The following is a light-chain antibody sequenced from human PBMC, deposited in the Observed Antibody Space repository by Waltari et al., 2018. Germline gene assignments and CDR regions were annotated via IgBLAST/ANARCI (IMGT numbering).Light chain of an antibody. J-gene: IGLJ3*02. CDR3: QTGGHGTWV. CDR2: VNSDGSH. V-gene: IGLV4-69*01. CDR1: SGHSSNV. Sequence: QLVLTQSPSASASLGASVKLTCTLSSGHSSNVIAWHQQQPEKGPRYLMKVNSDGSHSKGDKIPDRFSGSSSGAKHYVATSSLQSEDEADYYCQTGGHGTWVFGGGTKLTVL.